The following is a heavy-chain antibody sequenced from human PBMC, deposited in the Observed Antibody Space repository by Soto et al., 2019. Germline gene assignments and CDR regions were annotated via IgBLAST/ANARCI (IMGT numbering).Heavy chain of an antibody. V-gene: IGHV3-23*01. J-gene: IGHJ4*02. CDR2: ISATGGGT. CDR3: AKDRRAGGNSAFYFDF. CDR1: GFKFSNYA. D-gene: IGHD3-16*01. Sequence: GGSLRLSCAASGFKFSNYAMSWVRQAPVQGLEWVSLISATGGGTYYADSVKGRFTISRDKSHNTLYLQVHSLTAEDTAVYYCAKDRRAGGNSAFYFDFWGQGAQVTVSS.